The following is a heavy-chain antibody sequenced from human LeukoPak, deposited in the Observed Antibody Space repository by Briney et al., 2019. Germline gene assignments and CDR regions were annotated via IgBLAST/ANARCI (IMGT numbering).Heavy chain of an antibody. CDR1: GFTFNNDW. D-gene: IGHD1-1*01. V-gene: IGHV3-15*07. CDR2: IKSKTDGGTT. CDR3: TTGLGINWNDLGSFDY. J-gene: IGHJ4*02. Sequence: TGGSLRLSCAASGFTFNNDWMNWVRQAPGKGLEWVGRIKSKTDGGTTDYAAPVKGRFTISRDDSKNTLYLQMNSLKTEDTAVYYCTTGLGINWNDLGSFDYWGQGTLVTVSS.